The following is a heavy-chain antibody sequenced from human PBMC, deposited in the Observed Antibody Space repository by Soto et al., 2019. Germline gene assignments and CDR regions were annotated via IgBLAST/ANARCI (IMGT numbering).Heavy chain of an antibody. J-gene: IGHJ4*02. CDR1: GTSFSGYY. V-gene: IGHV4-34*01. D-gene: IGHD2-2*01. Sequence: QVQLQLWGAGLLKPSETLSLTCAVYGTSFSGYYWTWVRQPSGKGLEWIGEINQSGNTNYNPSLKSRVSISIDTSNSQFSLKLTSVTAADTALYYCARRVVPAAIGYWGQGMLVTVSS. CDR2: INQSGNT. CDR3: ARRVVPAAIGY.